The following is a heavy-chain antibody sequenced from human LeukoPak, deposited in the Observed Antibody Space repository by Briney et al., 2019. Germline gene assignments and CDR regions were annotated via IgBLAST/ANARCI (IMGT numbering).Heavy chain of an antibody. J-gene: IGHJ4*02. CDR1: GYTFTSYD. CDR3: ARGSSYCSGGSCYGY. V-gene: IGHV1-8*01. CDR2: MNPNSGNT. D-gene: IGHD2-15*01. Sequence: GASVKVSCKASGYTFTSYDINWVRHATGQGLEWMGWMNPNSGNTGYAQKFQGRVTMTRNTSISTAYMELSSLRSEDTAVYYCARGSSYCSGGSCYGYWGQGTLVTVSS.